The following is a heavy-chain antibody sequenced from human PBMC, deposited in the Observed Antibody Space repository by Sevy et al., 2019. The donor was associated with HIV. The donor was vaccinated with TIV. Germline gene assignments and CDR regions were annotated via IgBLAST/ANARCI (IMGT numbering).Heavy chain of an antibody. CDR2: IIPIFGTA. Sequence: ASVKVSCKASGGTFSSYAISWVRQAPGQGLEWMGGIIPIFGTANYAQKFQGRVTITADKSTSTGYMELSSLRSEDTAVYYCARGLRYYGSGSYYNLGYWGQGTLVTVSS. V-gene: IGHV1-69*06. CDR3: ARGLRYYGSGSYYNLGY. J-gene: IGHJ4*02. D-gene: IGHD3-10*01. CDR1: GGTFSSYA.